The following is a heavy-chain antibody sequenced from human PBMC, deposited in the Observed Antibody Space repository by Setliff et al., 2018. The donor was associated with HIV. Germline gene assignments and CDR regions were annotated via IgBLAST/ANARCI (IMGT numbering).Heavy chain of an antibody. D-gene: IGHD4-17*01. CDR3: ARDLGGEHDYADPAYMDV. V-gene: IGHV1-18*01. CDR1: GYTFSSYG. Sequence: ASVKVSCKASGYTFSSYGISWVRQAPGQGLEWMGWISGFNGKINYAENFQGRVTLTTDSSASTAHMELWSLTSDDTAVYYWARDLGGEHDYADPAYMDVWGKGTTVTVS. J-gene: IGHJ6*03. CDR2: ISGFNGKI.